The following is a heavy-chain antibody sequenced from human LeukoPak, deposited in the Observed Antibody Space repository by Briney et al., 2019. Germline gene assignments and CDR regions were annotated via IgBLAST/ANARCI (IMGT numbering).Heavy chain of an antibody. CDR2: MNPNSANT. D-gene: IGHD2-2*01. Sequence: ASAKVSCKTSGYTFSTYDINWLRQAAGQGLEWMGWMNPNSANTGFAQKFQGRAAITRDTSTATAYLELSSLTSEDTAVHYCARAIRYQLLSDYWGQGTLVTVSS. CDR1: GYTFSTYD. V-gene: IGHV1-8*03. CDR3: ARAIRYQLLSDY. J-gene: IGHJ4*02.